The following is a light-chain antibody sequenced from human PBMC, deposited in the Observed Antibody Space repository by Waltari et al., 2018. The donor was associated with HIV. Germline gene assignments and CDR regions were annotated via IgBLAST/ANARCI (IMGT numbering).Light chain of an antibody. CDR3: QQFYNWPRT. CDR1: QSISNT. CDR2: SAS. V-gene: IGKV3-15*01. J-gene: IGKJ1*01. Sequence: EVVMTQSPATLAMSQGERATVSCRANQSISNTLAWYQQRRGQPPRLLIYSASSRATGSPARFSGTGSGTEFTLTISSLQSEDFAVYYCQQFYNWPRTFGQGTKVEIK.